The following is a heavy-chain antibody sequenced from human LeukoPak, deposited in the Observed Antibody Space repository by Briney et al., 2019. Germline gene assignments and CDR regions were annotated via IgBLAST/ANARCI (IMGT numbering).Heavy chain of an antibody. V-gene: IGHV3-48*03. Sequence: GGSLRLSCAASGFTFSSYEMNWVRQAPGKGLEWVSYISSSGSTIYYADSVKGRFTRSRDKSKNSLYLQMNSLGAEDKAVYYGARRGTGFDYWGQGTLVTVSS. CDR2: ISSSGSTI. CDR1: GFTFSSYE. J-gene: IGHJ4*02. CDR3: ARRGTGFDY. D-gene: IGHD3/OR15-3a*01.